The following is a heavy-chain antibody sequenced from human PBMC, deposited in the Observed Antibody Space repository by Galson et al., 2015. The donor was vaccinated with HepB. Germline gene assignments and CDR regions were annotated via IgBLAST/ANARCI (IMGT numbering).Heavy chain of an antibody. CDR1: GFTFSSYG. V-gene: IGHV3-30*18. D-gene: IGHD1-1*01. CDR2: ISYDGSNK. Sequence: SLRLSCAASGFTFSSYGMHWVRQAPGKGLEWVAVISYDGSNKYYADSVKGRFTISRDNSKNTLYLQMNSLRAEDTAVNYCANGDVQLERSDPLNYYYYGMDVWGQGSTVTVSS. J-gene: IGHJ6*02. CDR3: ANGDVQLERSDPLNYYYYGMDV.